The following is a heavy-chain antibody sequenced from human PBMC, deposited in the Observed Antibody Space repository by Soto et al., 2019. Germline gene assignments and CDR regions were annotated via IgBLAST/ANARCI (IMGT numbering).Heavy chain of an antibody. J-gene: IGHJ4*02. CDR1: GYTFTSYG. Sequence: GASVKVSCKASGYTFTSYGISWVRQAPGQGLEWMGWISAYNGNTNYAQKLQGRVTMTTDTSTSTAYMELRSLRSDDTAVYYCARELLWFGESPECFDYWGQGTLVTVSS. D-gene: IGHD3-10*01. CDR3: ARELLWFGESPECFDY. V-gene: IGHV1-18*01. CDR2: ISAYNGNT.